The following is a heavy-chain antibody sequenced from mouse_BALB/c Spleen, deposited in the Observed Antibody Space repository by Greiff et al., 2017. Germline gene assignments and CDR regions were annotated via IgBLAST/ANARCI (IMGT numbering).Heavy chain of an antibody. CDR1: GFSLTSYG. J-gene: IGHJ3*01. Sequence: VQLVESGPGLVAPSQSLSITCTVSGFSLTSYGVHWVRQPPGKGLEWLGVIWAGGSTNYNSALMSRLSISKDNSKSQVFLEMNSLQTDDTAMYYCARDGGMTRTWVAGWGEGTLVTVSA. CDR3: ARDGGMTRTWVAG. V-gene: IGHV2-9*02. CDR2: IWAGGST.